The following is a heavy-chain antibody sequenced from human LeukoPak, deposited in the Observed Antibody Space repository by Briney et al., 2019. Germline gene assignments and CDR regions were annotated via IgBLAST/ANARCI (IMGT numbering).Heavy chain of an antibody. V-gene: IGHV1-8*01. J-gene: IGHJ4*02. CDR1: GYTFTSYD. CDR2: MNPNSGNT. D-gene: IGHD3-10*01. Sequence: ASVKVSCKASGYTFTSYDINWVRQATGQGLEWMGWMNPNSGNTGYAQKFQGGVTMTRNTSISTAYMELSSLRSEDTAVYYCARARRYYGSGSTSYYFDYWGQGTLVTVSS. CDR3: ARARRYYGSGSTSYYFDY.